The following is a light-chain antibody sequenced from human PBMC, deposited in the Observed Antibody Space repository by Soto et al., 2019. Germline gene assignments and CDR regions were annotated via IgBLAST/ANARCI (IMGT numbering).Light chain of an antibody. Sequence: QSVLTQPPSVSGAPGQRVTISCTGSTSNIGAGYDVHWYQQLPGTAPKPLIYGSTNRPSGVPDRFSGSKSGTSASLAITGLQAEDEADYYCQSHDSSLSGSVFGGGTQLTVL. V-gene: IGLV1-40*01. CDR1: TSNIGAGYD. J-gene: IGLJ2*01. CDR2: GST. CDR3: QSHDSSLSGSV.